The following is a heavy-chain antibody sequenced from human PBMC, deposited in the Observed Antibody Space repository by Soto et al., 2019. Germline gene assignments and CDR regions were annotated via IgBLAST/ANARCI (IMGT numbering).Heavy chain of an antibody. CDR3: ARRTQLWSPIDY. J-gene: IGHJ4*02. CDR2: FYRDGGT. D-gene: IGHD5-18*01. CDR1: GFTFSDYY. Sequence: PGGSLRLSCAASGFTFSDYYMSWIRQAPGKGLEWVSVFYRDGGTFHVDSVKGRFTLSRDNSKNTVFLEMNSLRAEDTAVYFCARRTQLWSPIDYWGQGTLVTVSS. V-gene: IGHV3-66*01.